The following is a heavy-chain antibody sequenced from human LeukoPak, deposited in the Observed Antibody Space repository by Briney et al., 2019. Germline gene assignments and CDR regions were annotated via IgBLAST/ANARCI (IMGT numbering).Heavy chain of an antibody. J-gene: IGHJ4*02. CDR2: INPNSGGT. D-gene: IGHD3-22*01. Sequence: GASVKVSCKASGYTFTGYYMHWVRQAPGQGLEWMGWINPNSGGTNYAQKFQGRVTMTRDTSISTAYMELSRLRSDDTAVYYCARDFTTYYYDRSGYPLGLWGQGTLVTVSS. CDR3: ARDFTTYYYDRSGYPLGL. CDR1: GYTFTGYY. V-gene: IGHV1-2*02.